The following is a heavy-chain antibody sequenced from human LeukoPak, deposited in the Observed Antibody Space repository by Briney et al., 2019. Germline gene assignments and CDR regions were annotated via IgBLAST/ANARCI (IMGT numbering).Heavy chain of an antibody. D-gene: IGHD6-19*01. Sequence: ASVKVSCKALGTPFTTSVTSWFHQAPGQGLKGLGGISAYNGNTNYAQKLQGRVTMTTDTSTSTAYMELRSLRSDDTAVYYCARDGPGIAVAGRPDPWGQGILVTVSS. CDR1: GTPFTTSV. CDR3: ARDGPGIAVAGRPDP. J-gene: IGHJ5*02. V-gene: IGHV1-18*04. CDR2: ISAYNGNT.